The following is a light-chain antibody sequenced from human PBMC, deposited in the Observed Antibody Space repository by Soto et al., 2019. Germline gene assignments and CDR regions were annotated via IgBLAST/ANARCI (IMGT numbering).Light chain of an antibody. Sequence: GMTQSAATLSVSTGERATLSCRASQRVSNYLAWYQEKPGQAPRLLIYDASNRATGIPARFSASGSGTDFTLIISSLQSEDSAVYYCQQYNSWLWTFGQGTKVDI. J-gene: IGKJ1*01. V-gene: IGKV3D-15*01. CDR1: QRVSNY. CDR3: QQYNSWLWT. CDR2: DAS.